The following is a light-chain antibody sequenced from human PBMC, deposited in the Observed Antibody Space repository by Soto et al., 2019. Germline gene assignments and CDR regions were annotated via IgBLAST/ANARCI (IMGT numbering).Light chain of an antibody. CDR1: QSTYTN. CDR2: GAS. CDR3: QQYNKWPLT. J-gene: IGKJ4*01. Sequence: EIVMTQSPATLSVSPGERATLSCRASQSTYTNLAWYQHKPGQAPRLLIYGASTRATAIPARFSGSGSGTEFTLTFSSLQSEDFAVYYCQQYNKWPLTFGGGTKVEIK. V-gene: IGKV3-15*01.